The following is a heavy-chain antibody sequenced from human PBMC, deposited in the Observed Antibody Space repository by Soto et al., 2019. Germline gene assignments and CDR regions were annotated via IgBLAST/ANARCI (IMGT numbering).Heavy chain of an antibody. Sequence: QVQLVQSGAEVKKPGASVKVSCKASGYTFTRNAIHWVRQAPGQRLEWIGRIKAGNGDTKYSQKFQDRVTITRDTSASAAYIELSTLGSEDTSVYYCARSEKDYSKFDYWGQGTRVTVSS. D-gene: IGHD2-15*01. J-gene: IGHJ4*02. CDR3: ARSEKDYSKFDY. CDR1: GYTFTRNA. CDR2: IKAGNGDT. V-gene: IGHV1-3*01.